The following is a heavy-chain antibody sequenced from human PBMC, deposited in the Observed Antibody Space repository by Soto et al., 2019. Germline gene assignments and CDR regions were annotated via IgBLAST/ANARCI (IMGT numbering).Heavy chain of an antibody. D-gene: IGHD5-12*01. Sequence: PGESLKISCKGSGYIFSSYWICCCLQMPGKVLEWMGIIYPGDSDTRYSPSFQGQVTISADKSISTAYLQWSSLKASDTAMYYCARLGRDGYNYFDYWGQGTLVTVSS. CDR3: ARLGRDGYNYFDY. V-gene: IGHV5-51*01. J-gene: IGHJ4*02. CDR1: GYIFSSYW. CDR2: IYPGDSDT.